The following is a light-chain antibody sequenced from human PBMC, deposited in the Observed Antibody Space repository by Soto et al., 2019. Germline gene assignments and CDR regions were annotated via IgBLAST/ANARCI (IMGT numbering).Light chain of an antibody. CDR1: QGITNY. CDR3: QQYYTSPCT. CDR2: AAS. V-gene: IGKV1-8*01. Sequence: AIRMTQSQSSLSASTGDRVTITCRASQGITNYLAWYQQKPGKAPKVLIHAASTLQSGVSSRFSGGGSGTDLTRPIPCLQSEDDAPYYYQQYYTSPCTFCQGTKV. J-gene: IGKJ1*01.